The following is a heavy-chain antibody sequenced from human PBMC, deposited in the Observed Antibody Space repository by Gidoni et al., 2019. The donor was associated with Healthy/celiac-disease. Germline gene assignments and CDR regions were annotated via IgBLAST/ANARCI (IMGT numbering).Heavy chain of an antibody. J-gene: IGHJ6*02. CDR1: VVSFSGYY. V-gene: IGHV4-34*01. D-gene: IGHD4-17*01. CDR3: ARGVGTVTTSGGMDV. CDR2: SSHSGST. Sequence: QVQLQQWGAGLLKPSETLSLTCAVSVVSFSGYYWSWVRQPPGKGLEWIVESSHSGSTNYNPSLKSRVTITVETSNNHYSLKLSSVTAADAAAYYCARGVGTVTTSGGMDVWGQGTTVTVSS.